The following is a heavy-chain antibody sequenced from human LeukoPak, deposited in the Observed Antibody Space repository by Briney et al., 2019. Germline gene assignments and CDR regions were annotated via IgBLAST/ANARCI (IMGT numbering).Heavy chain of an antibody. CDR3: ARGGRARSRWGFLTIGNAFDI. CDR1: GGSISSSRDY. V-gene: IGHV4-39*01. Sequence: SETLSLTCTVSGGSISSSRDYWAWIRQPPGKGLEWIANIYYSGSTYYSPSLKSRVTISVDTSKNQFSLKLSSVTAADTAVYYCARGGRARSRWGFLTIGNAFDIWGQGTMVTVSS. D-gene: IGHD3-16*01. CDR2: IYYSGST. J-gene: IGHJ3*02.